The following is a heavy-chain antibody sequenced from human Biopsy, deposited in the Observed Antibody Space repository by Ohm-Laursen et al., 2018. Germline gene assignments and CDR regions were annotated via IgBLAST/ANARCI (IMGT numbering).Heavy chain of an antibody. CDR1: GGTFINYA. J-gene: IGHJ4*02. CDR3: ARGPHSGSHSCFDY. D-gene: IGHD1-26*01. Sequence: SVKVSCKASGGTFINYAISWVRQAPGQGLEWMGGIIPMFGTANYAQMFQGRATISADESTSTSYMELSSLTTEDPAIYYCARGPHSGSHSCFDYWGRGTLVTVSS. CDR2: IIPMFGTA. V-gene: IGHV1-69*13.